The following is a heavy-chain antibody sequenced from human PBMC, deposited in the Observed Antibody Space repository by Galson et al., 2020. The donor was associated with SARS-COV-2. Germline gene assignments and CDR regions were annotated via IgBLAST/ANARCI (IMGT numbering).Heavy chain of an antibody. D-gene: IGHD2-2*01. CDR1: GYTFTNYD. V-gene: IGHV1-8*01. CDR3: ARVWCGSSTRCGYYFYGMDV. CDR2: MNPNSGNT. Sequence: GESLKISCKASGYTFTNYDINWVRQATGQGLEWMGWMNPNSGNTGYAQKFQGRVTMTRNTSISTAYMELSSLRSEDTAVYYCARVWCGSSTRCGYYFYGMDVWGQGTTVTVSS. J-gene: IGHJ6*02.